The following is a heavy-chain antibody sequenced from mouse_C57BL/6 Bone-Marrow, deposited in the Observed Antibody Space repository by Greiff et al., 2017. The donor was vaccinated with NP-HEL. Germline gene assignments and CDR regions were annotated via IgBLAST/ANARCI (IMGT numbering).Heavy chain of an antibody. CDR3: ARDYSNYGGYYAMDY. CDR1: GFTFSSYA. V-gene: IGHV5-4*01. D-gene: IGHD2-5*01. Sequence: EVHLVESGGGLVKPGGSLKLSCAASGFTFSSYAMSWVRQTPEKRLEWVATISDGGSYTYYPDNVKGRFTISRDNAKNNLYLQMSQLKSEDTAMYYCARDYSNYGGYYAMDYWGQGTSVTVSS. J-gene: IGHJ4*01. CDR2: ISDGGSYT.